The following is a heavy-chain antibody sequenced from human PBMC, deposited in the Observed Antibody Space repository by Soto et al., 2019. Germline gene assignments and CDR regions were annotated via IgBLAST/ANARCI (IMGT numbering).Heavy chain of an antibody. Sequence: SETLSLTCAVSGGSISSGLSSRSWIRQPPGKGLEWIGYIYDSGSSSYNPSRKSRVTISIDKSKNHFSLNLTSVTAPDTAVYYCAREVRDFLCSHIATCGHGTL. D-gene: IGHD2-21*01. CDR2: IYDSGSS. V-gene: IGHV4-30-2*01. CDR1: GGSISSGLSS. CDR3: AREVRDFLCSHIAT. J-gene: IGHJ5*01.